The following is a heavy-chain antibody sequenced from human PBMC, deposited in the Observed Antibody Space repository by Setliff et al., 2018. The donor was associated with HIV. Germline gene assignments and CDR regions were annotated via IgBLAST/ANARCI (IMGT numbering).Heavy chain of an antibody. J-gene: IGHJ4*02. CDR1: GGSISNYY. CDR3: ARHVARFDYDTGGYYVSHFDY. CDR2: ISYTGTT. V-gene: IGHV4-59*01. D-gene: IGHD3-22*01. Sequence: KSSETLSLTCTVSGGSISNYYWSWIRQPPGKGLEWIGYISYTGTTKYNPSLKSRVTISVDTPKNQFSVRLSSVSAADTAVYFCARHVARFDYDTGGYYVSHFDYWGQGTQVTVSS.